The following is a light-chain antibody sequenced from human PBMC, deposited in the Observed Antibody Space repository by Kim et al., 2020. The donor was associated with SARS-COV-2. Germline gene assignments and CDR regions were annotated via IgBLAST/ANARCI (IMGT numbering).Light chain of an antibody. CDR1: QDIRND. CDR2: GAS. V-gene: IGKV1-17*01. Sequence: SASVGDRVTITCRESQDIRNDLGWYQQNPGRAPKRLIYGASSLQSGVPSRFSRSGSGTEFTLTISSLQPEDFATYFCLQHNTYPITFGQGTRLEIK. CDR3: LQHNTYPIT. J-gene: IGKJ5*01.